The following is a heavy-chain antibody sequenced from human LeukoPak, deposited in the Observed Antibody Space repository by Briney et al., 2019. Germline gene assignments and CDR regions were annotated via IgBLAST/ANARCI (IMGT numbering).Heavy chain of an antibody. CDR3: ARVSSGKSNWFDP. CDR2: IYYSGST. Sequence: SSETLSLTCTVSGGSISSSSYYWGWIRQPPGKGLEWIGYIYYSGSTNYNPSLKSRVTISVDTSKNQFSLKLSSVTAADTAVYYCARVSSGKSNWFDPWGQGTLVTVSS. V-gene: IGHV4-61*05. J-gene: IGHJ5*02. CDR1: GGSISSSSYY. D-gene: IGHD6-19*01.